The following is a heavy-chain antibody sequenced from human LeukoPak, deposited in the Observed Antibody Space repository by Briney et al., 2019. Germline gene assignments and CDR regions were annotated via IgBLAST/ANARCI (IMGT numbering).Heavy chain of an antibody. Sequence: GGSLRLSCAASGFTFSSFSMNWVRQAPGKGLEWVSTLSTSGAATYYADSVKGRFTISRDNSQNTLYLQMNSLRAEDTAVYYCAREQTTVTFDYWGQGTLVTVSS. D-gene: IGHD4-17*01. V-gene: IGHV3-23*01. CDR1: GFTFSSFS. J-gene: IGHJ4*02. CDR2: LSTSGAAT. CDR3: AREQTTVTFDY.